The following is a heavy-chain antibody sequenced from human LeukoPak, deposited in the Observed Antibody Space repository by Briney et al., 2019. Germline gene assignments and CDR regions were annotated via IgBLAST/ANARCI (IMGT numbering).Heavy chain of an antibody. V-gene: IGHV4-4*02. CDR3: ARVSSGWYDAFDI. D-gene: IGHD6-19*01. CDR2: IYHSGST. J-gene: IGHJ3*02. CDR1: GGSISSSNW. Sequence: SETLSLTCAVSGGSISSSNWWSWVRPPPGKGLEWIGEIYHSGSTNYNPSLKSRVTISVDKSKNQFSLKLSSVTAADTAVYYCARVSSGWYDAFDIWGQGTMVTVSP.